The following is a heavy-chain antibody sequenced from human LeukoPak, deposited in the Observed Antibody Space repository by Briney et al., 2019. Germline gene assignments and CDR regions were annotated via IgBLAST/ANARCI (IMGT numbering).Heavy chain of an antibody. CDR3: ARVRYFDWLLMGWFDP. CDR2: ISSSSSTI. Sequence: GGSLRLSCAASGFTFSSYSMNWVRQAPGKGLEWVSYISSSSSTIYYADSVKGRFTISRDNAKNSLYLQMNSLRAGDTAVYYCARVRYFDWLLMGWFDPWGQGTLVTVSS. V-gene: IGHV3-48*01. CDR1: GFTFSSYS. D-gene: IGHD3-9*01. J-gene: IGHJ5*02.